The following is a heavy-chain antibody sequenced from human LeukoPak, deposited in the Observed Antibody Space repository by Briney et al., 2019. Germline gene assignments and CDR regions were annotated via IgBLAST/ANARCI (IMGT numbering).Heavy chain of an antibody. V-gene: IGHV1-2*06. CDR2: INPNSGGT. CDR3: ARYPGSGQLNLDAFDI. CDR1: GYTFTGYY. J-gene: IGHJ3*02. Sequence: ASVKVSCKASGYTFTGYYMHWVRQAPGQGLEWMGRINPNSGGTNYAQKFQGRVTMTRDTSISTAYMELSRLRSDDTAVYYCARYPGSGQLNLDAFDIWGQGTMVTVSS. D-gene: IGHD1-1*01.